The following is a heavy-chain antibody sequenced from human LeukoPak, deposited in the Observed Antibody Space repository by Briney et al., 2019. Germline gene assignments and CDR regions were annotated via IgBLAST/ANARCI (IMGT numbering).Heavy chain of an antibody. Sequence: KPSETLSLTCTVSGYSISSGYYWGWIRQPPGKGLEWIGYIYYSGSTNYNPSLKSRVTISVDTSNNQVSLKLSSVTAADTAVYYCARSTRSWFDPWGQGTLVTVSS. D-gene: IGHD3-10*01. CDR1: GYSISSGYY. V-gene: IGHV4-38-2*02. CDR2: IYYSGST. CDR3: ARSTRSWFDP. J-gene: IGHJ5*02.